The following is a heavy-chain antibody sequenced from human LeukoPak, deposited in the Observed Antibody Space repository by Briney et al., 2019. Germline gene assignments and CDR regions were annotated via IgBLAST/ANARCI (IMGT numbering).Heavy chain of an antibody. J-gene: IGHJ3*02. CDR3: ARGNDYVWGSYRANAFDI. D-gene: IGHD3-16*02. CDR2: IYYSGST. V-gene: IGHV4-59*01. Sequence: PSETLSLTCTVSGGSISSYYWSWIRQPPGKGLEWTGYIYYSGSTNYNPSLKSRVTISVDTSKNQFSLKLSSVTAADTAVYYCARGNDYVWGSYRANAFDIWGQGTMVTVSS. CDR1: GGSISSYY.